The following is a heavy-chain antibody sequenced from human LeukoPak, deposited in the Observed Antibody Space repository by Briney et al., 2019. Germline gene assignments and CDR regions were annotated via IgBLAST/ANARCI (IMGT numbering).Heavy chain of an antibody. CDR3: ARGVRGSTAAGTFDY. Sequence: SETLSLTCTVSGGSISSYYWSWIRQPAGKGLEWIGHIYNSGSTNYNPSLKGRVTMSVATSKNQFSLKLSSVTAADTAVYYCARGVRGSTAAGTFDYWGQGTLVTVSS. CDR1: GGSISSYY. J-gene: IGHJ4*02. D-gene: IGHD6-13*01. V-gene: IGHV4-4*07. CDR2: IYNSGST.